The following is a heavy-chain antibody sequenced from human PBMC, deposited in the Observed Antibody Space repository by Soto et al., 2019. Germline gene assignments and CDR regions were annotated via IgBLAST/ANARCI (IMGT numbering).Heavy chain of an antibody. J-gene: IGHJ6*02. V-gene: IGHV3-23*01. Sequence: PGGSLRLSCAASGFTFSSYSMNWVRQAPGKGLEWVSAISGSGGTTYYADSVKGRFTISRDNSKNTLYLQMNSLRAEDTAVYYCAKNVWGITIFGGMDVWGQGTTVNVSS. CDR1: GFTFSSYS. D-gene: IGHD3-9*01. CDR2: ISGSGGTT. CDR3: AKNVWGITIFGGMDV.